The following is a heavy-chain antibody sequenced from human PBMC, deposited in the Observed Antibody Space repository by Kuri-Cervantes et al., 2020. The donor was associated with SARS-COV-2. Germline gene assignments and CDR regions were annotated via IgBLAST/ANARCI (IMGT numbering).Heavy chain of an antibody. D-gene: IGHD3-10*01. CDR1: GYSFTTYW. CDR2: IYPGDSDT. V-gene: IGHV5-51*07. CDR3: ARRDFGSGSYYLDY. J-gene: IGHJ4*02. Sequence: KVSCKGSGYSFTTYWIGWVHQMPGKGLEWMGIIYPGDSDTRYSPSFQGQVTISAAKSISTAYLQWSSLKASDTAMYYCARRDFGSGSYYLDYWGQGTLVTVSS.